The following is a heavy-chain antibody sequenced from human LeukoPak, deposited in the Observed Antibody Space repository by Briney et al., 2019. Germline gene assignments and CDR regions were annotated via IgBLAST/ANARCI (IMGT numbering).Heavy chain of an antibody. J-gene: IGHJ1*01. V-gene: IGHV4-39*07. CDR2: IYYSGSS. CDR3: ASLGGSYQYFQH. CDR1: GGSISSSSYY. Sequence: SETLSLTCTVSGGSISSSSYYWGWIRQPPGKGLEWIGTIYYSGSSYYNPSLKSRVTISVDTSKNQFSLKLSSVTAADTAVYYCASLGGSYQYFQHWGQGTLVTVSS. D-gene: IGHD1-26*01.